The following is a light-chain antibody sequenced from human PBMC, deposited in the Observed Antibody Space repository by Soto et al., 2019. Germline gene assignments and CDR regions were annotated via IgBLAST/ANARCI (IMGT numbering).Light chain of an antibody. V-gene: IGKV1-17*03. CDR2: AAS. J-gene: IGKJ1*01. Sequence: DIQMTQSPSAMSASVGDRVTITCRASQDISDFLAWFQQKPGEVPKRLIYAASSLESGVPSRFSGSGSGAEFTLIISSLQPEDFATYYCLQNNRYPWTFGQGTKVDIK. CDR1: QDISDF. CDR3: LQNNRYPWT.